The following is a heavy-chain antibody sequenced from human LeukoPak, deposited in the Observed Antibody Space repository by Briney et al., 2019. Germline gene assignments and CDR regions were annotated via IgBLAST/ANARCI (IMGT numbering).Heavy chain of an antibody. CDR2: ISAYNGNT. V-gene: IGHV1-18*01. D-gene: IGHD2-2*01. CDR3: ARDYLYCSSTSCYAYYYYGMDV. Sequence: ASVKVSCKASGYTFTSYGISWVRQAPGQGLEWMGWISAYNGNTDYAQKLQGRVTMTTDTSTSTAYMEPRSLRSDDTAVYYCARDYLYCSSTSCYAYYYYGMDVWGQGTTVTVSS. CDR1: GYTFTSYG. J-gene: IGHJ6*02.